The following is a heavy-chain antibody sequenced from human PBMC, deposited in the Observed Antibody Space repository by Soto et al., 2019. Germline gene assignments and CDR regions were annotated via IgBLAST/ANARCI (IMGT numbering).Heavy chain of an antibody. CDR1: GFSLTTSGVG. CDR3: AHRKLGRPYYYYMDV. J-gene: IGHJ6*03. Sequence: SGPTLVNPTQTLTLTCTFSGFSLTTSGVGVGWIRQPPGKALEWLALIYWDNDKLYSPSLKSRLTITKDTSKNQVVLTMTNMDPVDTATYYCAHRKLGRPYYYYMDVWGKGTTVTVSS. CDR2: IYWDNDK. V-gene: IGHV2-5*02.